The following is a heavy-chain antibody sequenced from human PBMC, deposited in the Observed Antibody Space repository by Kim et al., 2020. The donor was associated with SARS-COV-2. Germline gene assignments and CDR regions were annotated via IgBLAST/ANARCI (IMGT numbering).Heavy chain of an antibody. J-gene: IGHJ4*02. V-gene: IGHV3-33*05. CDR1: GSPFSGHG. Sequence: GGSLRLSCAVSGSPFSGHGMHWVRQAPGKGLEWVAVISHDAVDKYYTDSVKGRFIVSKDNSKNALYLRMDSLRAEDTAVYYCARWAGNRNGGYFVDYWGKGTLVTVSS. CDR3: ARWAGNRNGGYFVDY. D-gene: IGHD3-22*01. CDR2: ISHDAVDK.